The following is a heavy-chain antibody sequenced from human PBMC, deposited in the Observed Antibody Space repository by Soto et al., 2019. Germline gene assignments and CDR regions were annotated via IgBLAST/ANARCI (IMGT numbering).Heavy chain of an antibody. Sequence: GGSLRLSCAASGFTFDDYAMHWVRQAPGKGLEWVSGISWNSGSIGYADSVKGRFTISRDNAKNSLYLQMNSLRAEDTALYYCAKDGYGSGSHGYYYYYYMDVWGKGTTVTVSS. CDR1: GFTFDDYA. CDR2: ISWNSGSI. V-gene: IGHV3-9*01. J-gene: IGHJ6*03. D-gene: IGHD3-10*01. CDR3: AKDGYGSGSHGYYYYYYMDV.